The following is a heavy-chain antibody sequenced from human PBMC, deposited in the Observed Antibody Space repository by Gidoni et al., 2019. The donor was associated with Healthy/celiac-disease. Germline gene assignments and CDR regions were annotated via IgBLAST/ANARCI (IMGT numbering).Heavy chain of an antibody. Sequence: EVQLVESGGGLVKPGGSLRLSCAASGFTFSNAWMSGVRQAPGKGLEWVGRIKSKTDGGTTDYAAPVKGRFTISRDDSKNTLYLQMNSLKTEDTAVYYCTSGVLIPVGAGVRSGYWGQGTLVTVSS. D-gene: IGHD3-10*01. J-gene: IGHJ4*02. CDR2: IKSKTDGGTT. CDR3: TSGVLIPVGAGVRSGY. V-gene: IGHV3-15*01. CDR1: GFTFSNAW.